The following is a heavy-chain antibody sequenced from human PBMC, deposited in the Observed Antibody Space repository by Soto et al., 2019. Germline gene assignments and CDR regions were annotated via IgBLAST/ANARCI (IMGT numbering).Heavy chain of an antibody. J-gene: IGHJ4*02. Sequence: GDSVKVSCKASGDTFTTYDINWVRQATGHGLEWMGWINPNSGNIGYAQRFQGRVTMTRDTAISTAYMEVSSLRSDDTAVYYCARGRASGSYYLLDYWGQGTLVTVSS. D-gene: IGHD3-10*01. CDR2: INPNSGNI. CDR1: GDTFTTYD. CDR3: ARGRASGSYYLLDY. V-gene: IGHV1-8*01.